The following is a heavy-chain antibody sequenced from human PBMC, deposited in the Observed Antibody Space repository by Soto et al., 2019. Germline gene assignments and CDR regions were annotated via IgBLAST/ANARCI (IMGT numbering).Heavy chain of an antibody. CDR2: ISGSGDSS. CDR3: AKGGEGSCSQTSCLYFSDS. J-gene: IGHJ4*02. V-gene: IGHV3-23*01. D-gene: IGHD2-15*01. CDR1: GFTFSTYA. Sequence: EVPLLDSGGGLVQPGGSLRLSCAASGFTFSTYAMSWVRQAPGKGLEWVSTISGSGDSSYYATSVKGRFTISRDNSRNTLDLQMNSLRVEDTAVYYCAKGGEGSCSQTSCLYFSDSWGQGTLVTVSS.